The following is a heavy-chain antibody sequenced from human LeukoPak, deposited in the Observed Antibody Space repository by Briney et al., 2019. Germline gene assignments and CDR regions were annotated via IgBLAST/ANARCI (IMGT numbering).Heavy chain of an antibody. CDR3: AREMGPTPFDY. CDR2: IIPIFGTA. J-gene: IGHJ4*02. V-gene: IGHV1-69*13. CDR1: GYTFTGYY. Sequence: ASVKVSCKASGYTFTGYYMHWVRQAPGQGLEWMGGIIPIFGTANYAQKFQGRVTITADESTSTAYMELSSLRSEDTAVYYCAREMGPTPFDYWGQGTLVTVSS. D-gene: IGHD1-26*01.